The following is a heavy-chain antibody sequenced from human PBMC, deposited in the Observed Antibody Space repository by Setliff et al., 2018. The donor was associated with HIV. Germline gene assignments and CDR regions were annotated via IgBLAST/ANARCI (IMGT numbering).Heavy chain of an antibody. CDR2: ITHSGST. D-gene: IGHD6-19*01. CDR3: AKGVAGLQYYYYYMDV. Sequence: SETLSLTCAVYGGSFSGYYWTWIRQPPGKGLEWIGEITHSGSTNYNPSLETRVTISVDTTKNQFSLKLSSVTAADTAVYYCAKGVAGLQYYYYYMDVWGKGTTVTVSS. V-gene: IGHV4-34*01. CDR1: GGSFSGYY. J-gene: IGHJ6*03.